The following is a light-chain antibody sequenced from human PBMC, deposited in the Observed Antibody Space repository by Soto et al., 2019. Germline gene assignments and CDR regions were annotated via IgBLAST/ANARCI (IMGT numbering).Light chain of an antibody. V-gene: IGKV3-20*01. CDR3: QQCGSSSWA. CDR1: QSVSSSY. Sequence: EIVLTQSPGTLSLSPGETATLSCRASQSVSSSYLAWYQQKPGQAPRLLISGASSRATGIPDRFSGSGSGTDFTLTVTRLEPEDFAVYYCQQCGSSSWAFGHGTKVEIE. CDR2: GAS. J-gene: IGKJ1*01.